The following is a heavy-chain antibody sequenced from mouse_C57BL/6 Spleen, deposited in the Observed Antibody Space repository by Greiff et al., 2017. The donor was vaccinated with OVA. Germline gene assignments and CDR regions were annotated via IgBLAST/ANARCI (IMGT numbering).Heavy chain of an antibody. CDR3: AIDYYGSSPWFAY. Sequence: VQLQQSDAELVQPGASVQISCKVSGYTFTDHPIHWMKQRPEQGLEWIGYIYPRDGSTKYNEKFKGQATLTADKSSSTAYMQLNSLTSEDSAVYVCAIDYYGSSPWFAYWGQGTLVTVSA. J-gene: IGHJ3*01. V-gene: IGHV1-78*01. CDR1: GYTFTDHP. D-gene: IGHD1-1*01. CDR2: IYPRDGST.